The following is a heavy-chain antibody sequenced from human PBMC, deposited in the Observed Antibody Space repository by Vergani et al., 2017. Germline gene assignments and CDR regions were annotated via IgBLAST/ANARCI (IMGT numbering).Heavy chain of an antibody. CDR1: GFSLSTSEVG. J-gene: IGHJ4*02. Sequence: QITLKESGPALVKPTQTLTLTCTFSGFSLSTSEVGVAWIRPPPGKALEWLALIFWDDDESYSPSLKSRLTITKDTSKNQVVLTMNNMDPVDTATYYCAHGTYNYGYFFDYWGQGTLITVSS. CDR3: AHGTYNYGYFFDY. CDR2: IFWDDDE. D-gene: IGHD5-18*01. V-gene: IGHV2-5*02.